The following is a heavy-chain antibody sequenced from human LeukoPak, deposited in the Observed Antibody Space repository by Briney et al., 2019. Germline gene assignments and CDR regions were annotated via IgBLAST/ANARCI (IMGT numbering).Heavy chain of an antibody. CDR1: GFTFSSYG. CDR2: ISYDGSNK. Sequence: GGSLRLSCAASGFTFSSYGMHWVRQAPGKGLEWVAVISYDGSNKYYADSVKGRFTISRDNSKNTLYLQMNSLRAEDTAVYYCAKDPHREWEPQGYFDYWGQGTLVTVSS. D-gene: IGHD1-26*01. J-gene: IGHJ4*02. CDR3: AKDPHREWEPQGYFDY. V-gene: IGHV3-30*02.